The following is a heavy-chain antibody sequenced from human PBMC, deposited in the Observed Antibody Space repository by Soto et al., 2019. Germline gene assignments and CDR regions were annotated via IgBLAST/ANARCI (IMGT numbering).Heavy chain of an antibody. CDR1: GFTFGDYA. Sequence: GGSLRLSCTASGFTFGDYAMSWFRQAPGKGLEWVGFIRSKAYGGTTEYAASVKGRFTISRDDSKSIAYLQMNSLKTEDTAVYYCTQPTVAGTLIPDYWGQGTLVTVSS. V-gene: IGHV3-49*03. D-gene: IGHD6-19*01. CDR2: IRSKAYGGTT. J-gene: IGHJ4*02. CDR3: TQPTVAGTLIPDY.